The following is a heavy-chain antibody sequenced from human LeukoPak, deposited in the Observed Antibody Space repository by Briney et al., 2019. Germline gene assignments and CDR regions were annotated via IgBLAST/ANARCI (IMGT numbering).Heavy chain of an antibody. J-gene: IGHJ4*02. Sequence: PGRSLRLSCAASRFTLSSYWMHWVRQAPGKGLVWVSRINTDGSSTNYADSVKGRFTISRDNAMNTLYLQMNSLRAEDTAVYYCARGWGEGGQGTLVTVSS. CDR2: INTDGSST. CDR3: ARGWGE. D-gene: IGHD3-10*01. V-gene: IGHV3-74*01. CDR1: RFTLSSYW.